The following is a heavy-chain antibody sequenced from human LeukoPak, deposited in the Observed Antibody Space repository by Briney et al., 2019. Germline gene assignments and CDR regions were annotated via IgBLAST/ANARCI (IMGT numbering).Heavy chain of an antibody. CDR1: GYTFTSYA. CDR3: ASLYYYDSSGPMAFDY. D-gene: IGHD3-22*01. V-gene: IGHV1-3*01. CDR2: INAGNGNT. Sequence: RASVKVSCKASGYTFTSYAMHCVRQAPGQRLEWMGWINAGNGNTKYSQKFQGRVTITRDTSASTAYMELSSLRSEDTAVYYCASLYYYDSSGPMAFDYWGQGTLVTVSS. J-gene: IGHJ4*02.